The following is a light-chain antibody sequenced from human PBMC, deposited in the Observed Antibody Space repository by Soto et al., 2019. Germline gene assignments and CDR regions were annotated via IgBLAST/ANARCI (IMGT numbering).Light chain of an antibody. J-gene: IGKJ4*01. CDR3: QQYGTSALT. V-gene: IGKV3-20*01. CDR2: GTS. Sequence: IVLTQSPGTLSLSPGERATLSCRASQSVSSSYLVWYQQRPGQPPRLLIYGTSTRAAGISDRFSGSGSGTDFTLHIYRLEPGDSAVYYCQQYGTSALTFGGGTKVEIK. CDR1: QSVSSSY.